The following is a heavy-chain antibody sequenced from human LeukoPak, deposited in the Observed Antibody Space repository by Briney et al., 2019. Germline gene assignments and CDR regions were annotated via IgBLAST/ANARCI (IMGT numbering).Heavy chain of an antibody. CDR3: ARTDDILTGYFSPY. CDR1: GYTFTSYG. Sequence: ASVKVSCKASGYTFTSYGISWVRQAPGQGLEWMGWISAYNGNTDYAQKLQGRVTMTTDTSTSTAYMELRSLRSDDTAVHYCARTDDILTGYFSPYWGQGTLVTVSS. D-gene: IGHD3-9*01. V-gene: IGHV1-18*01. CDR2: ISAYNGNT. J-gene: IGHJ4*02.